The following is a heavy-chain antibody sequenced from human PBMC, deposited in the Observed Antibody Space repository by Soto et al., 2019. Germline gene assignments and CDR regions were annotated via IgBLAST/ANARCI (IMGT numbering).Heavy chain of an antibody. CDR3: ARQRTTVVTQAYFDH. J-gene: IGHJ4*02. Sequence: SETLSLTCIVSGEFISSSSYYWGWIRQPPGKGLEWIGSIYYSGRTYYNPPFKSRVTISIDTSKNQFSLKLSSVTATDTAVYYCARQRTTVVTQAYFDHWGQGALVTVSS. V-gene: IGHV4-39*01. CDR2: IYYSGRT. D-gene: IGHD2-21*02. CDR1: GEFISSSSYY.